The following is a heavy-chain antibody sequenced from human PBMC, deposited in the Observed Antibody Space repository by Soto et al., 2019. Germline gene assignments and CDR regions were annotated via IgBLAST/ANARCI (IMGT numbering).Heavy chain of an antibody. Sequence: ASVKVSCKTSGYVFTSFGISWVRQAPGQGLEWMGWVRPYNGDTKYAEKFQGRVTMTSDTSTTTGYMELRGLRSEDTAVYYCVRRMLYDLWSPYYYFDYWGPGTQVTVSP. CDR3: VRRMLYDLWSPYYYFDY. CDR2: VRPYNGDT. J-gene: IGHJ4*01. D-gene: IGHD3-10*01. V-gene: IGHV1-18*04. CDR1: GYVFTSFG.